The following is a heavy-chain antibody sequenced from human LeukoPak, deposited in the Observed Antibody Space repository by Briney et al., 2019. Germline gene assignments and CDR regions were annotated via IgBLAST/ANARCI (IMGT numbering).Heavy chain of an antibody. V-gene: IGHV4-39*01. D-gene: IGHD5-24*01. CDR3: ARTYRDGYNFYYMDV. Sequence: SETLSLTCTVSGGSISSSSYYRGWIRQPPGKGLEWIGSIYYSGSTYYNPSLKSRVTISVDTSKNQFSLKLSSVTAADTAVYYCARTYRDGYNFYYMDVWGKGTTVTVSS. J-gene: IGHJ6*03. CDR1: GGSISSSSYY. CDR2: IYYSGST.